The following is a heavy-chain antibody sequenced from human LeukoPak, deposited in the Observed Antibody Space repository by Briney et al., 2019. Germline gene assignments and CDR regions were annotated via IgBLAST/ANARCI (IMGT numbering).Heavy chain of an antibody. CDR1: GFTFSDYG. Sequence: PAETLSLSCAASGFTFSDYGMQWVRQAPGPGLERVALISTDGSHKDYADSVKGRFTLSRDNSKNTLYLQMNSLRVEDTAVYYCAKDGTSSWFGEATWGQGTLVTVSS. D-gene: IGHD6-13*01. CDR3: AKDGTSSWFGEAT. CDR2: ISTDGSHK. V-gene: IGHV3-30*18. J-gene: IGHJ5*02.